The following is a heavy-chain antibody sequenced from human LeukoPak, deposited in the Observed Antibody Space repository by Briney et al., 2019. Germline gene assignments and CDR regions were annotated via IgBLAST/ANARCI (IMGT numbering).Heavy chain of an antibody. Sequence: PGGSLRLSCAASGFTFSSYAMSWVRQAPGKGLERVAVIWYDGSNKYYADSVKGRFTISRDNSRNTLYLQMNSLRAEDTAVYYCARGFYDYGDYEISYYYYGMDVWGQGTTVTVSS. CDR1: GFTFSSYA. CDR2: IWYDGSNK. CDR3: ARGFYDYGDYEISYYYYGMDV. D-gene: IGHD4-17*01. V-gene: IGHV3-33*08. J-gene: IGHJ6*02.